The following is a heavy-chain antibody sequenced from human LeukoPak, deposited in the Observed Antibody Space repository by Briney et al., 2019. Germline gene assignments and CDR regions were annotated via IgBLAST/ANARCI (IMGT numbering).Heavy chain of an antibody. CDR3: ARDMTGSGWXDXFXI. V-gene: IGHV4-61*02. J-gene: IGHJ3*02. CDR2: IYSSGSS. CDR1: GGSIRSESYY. D-gene: IGHD6-19*01. Sequence: SQTLSLTCSVSGGSIRSESYYWSWIRQPAGKGLEWIGRIYSSGSSKFNPSLKSRVTISIDTSKNQFSLNLSSVTAADTAVYSCARDMTGSGWXDXFXIXXQGTXXTV.